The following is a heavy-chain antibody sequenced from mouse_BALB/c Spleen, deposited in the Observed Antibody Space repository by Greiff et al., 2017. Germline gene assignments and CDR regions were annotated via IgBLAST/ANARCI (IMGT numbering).Heavy chain of an antibody. V-gene: IGHV14-4*02. CDR1: GFNIKDYY. Sequence: EVQLQQSGAELVRSGASVKLSCTASGFNIKDYYMHWVKQRPEQGLEWIGWIDPENGGTEYAPKFQGKATMTAATSSNTAYLQLSSLTSEDTAVYYCNPYYYGNPWFAYWGQGTLVTVSA. CDR2: IDPENGGT. J-gene: IGHJ3*01. D-gene: IGHD1-1*01. CDR3: NPYYYGNPWFAY.